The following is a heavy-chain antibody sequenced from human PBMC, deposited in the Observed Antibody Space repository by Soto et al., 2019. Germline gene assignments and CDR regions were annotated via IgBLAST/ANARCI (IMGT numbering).Heavy chain of an antibody. CDR1: GGSFSGYY. CDR3: AAWSRSHWFDY. J-gene: IGHJ4*02. V-gene: IGHV4-34*01. CDR2: INHSGST. Sequence: SETLSLTCAVYGGSFSGYYWSWIRQPPGKGLEWIGEINHSGSTNYNPSLKSRVTISVDTSKNQFSLKLSSVTAADTAVYYCAAWSRSHWFDYWGQGTLVTVSS. D-gene: IGHD1-1*01.